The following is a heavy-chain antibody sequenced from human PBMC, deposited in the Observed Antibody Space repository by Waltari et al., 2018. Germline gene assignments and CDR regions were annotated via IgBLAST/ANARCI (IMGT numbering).Heavy chain of an antibody. CDR2: IAYNGKT. D-gene: IGHD3-3*01. Sequence: QVQLQESGPGLVKASETLSLTCAVSGDSINNYYWGWIRQPPGKELEWIGYIAYNGKTNYNPSLKSRVTISIDTSKTQFSLKLSSVTAADTAVYYCARSYDFSSGYPLDYWGQGTLVTVSS. J-gene: IGHJ4*02. CDR3: ARSYDFSSGYPLDY. CDR1: GDSINNYY. V-gene: IGHV4-59*01.